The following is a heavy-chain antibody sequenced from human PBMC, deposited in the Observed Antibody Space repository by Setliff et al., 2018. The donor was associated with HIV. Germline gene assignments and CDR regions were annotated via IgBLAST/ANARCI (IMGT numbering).Heavy chain of an antibody. V-gene: IGHV7-4-1*02. CDR1: GYTFTSYG. Sequence: GASVKVSCKASGYTFTSYGLSWVRQAPGQGLEWMGWINTYTGSPTYAQDFTGRFLFSLDTSVSTAYLEMSSLKAEDIAVYYCARDGYFYDSSGHLAYYFDYWGQGTLVTVSS. CDR3: ARDGYFYDSSGHLAYYFDY. D-gene: IGHD3-22*01. CDR2: INTYTGSP. J-gene: IGHJ4*02.